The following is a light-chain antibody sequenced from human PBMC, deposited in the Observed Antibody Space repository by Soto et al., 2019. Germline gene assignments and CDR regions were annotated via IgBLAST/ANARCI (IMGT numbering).Light chain of an antibody. CDR2: DVS. Sequence: EIVLTQSPGTLSLSPGERAALSGSASRSLSSTSLAWYQQRPGQAPRLLIYDVSSRATGIPDRFSGSGSGTDFTLTINRLQPDDFAVYYCQQYGSSPRTFGQGTKVEIK. CDR3: QQYGSSPRT. J-gene: IGKJ1*01. V-gene: IGKV3-20*01. CDR1: RSLSSTS.